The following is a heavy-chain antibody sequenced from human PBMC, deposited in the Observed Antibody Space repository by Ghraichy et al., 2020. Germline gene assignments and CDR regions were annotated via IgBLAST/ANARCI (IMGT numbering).Heavy chain of an antibody. D-gene: IGHD3-22*01. V-gene: IGHV3-23*01. Sequence: GGSLRLSCAASGFTFSTSVMSWVRQAPGKGLEWVSSIRGNGGDTHYADSVKGRFAISRDNSKNTLYLHMNGLRAEDTAVYFCAKDPSYYYYDTNFDSWGQGTLVTVSS. CDR1: GFTFSTSV. J-gene: IGHJ4*02. CDR2: IRGNGGDT. CDR3: AKDPSYYYYDTNFDS.